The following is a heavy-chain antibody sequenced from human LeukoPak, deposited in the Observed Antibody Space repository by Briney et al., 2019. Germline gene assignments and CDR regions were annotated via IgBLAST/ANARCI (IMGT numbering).Heavy chain of an antibody. J-gene: IGHJ5*02. V-gene: IGHV3-66*03. Sequence: GGSLRLSCAVSGFTATAYYMSWVRHAPGKGLEWVGLIRDSGEAFYADFARGRFAISRDESENTLYLQMNSLRVEDTAVYFCARDRAANQDWVEFDPWGQGTPVIVSS. D-gene: IGHD3/OR15-3a*01. CDR3: ARDRAANQDWVEFDP. CDR1: GFTATAYY. CDR2: IRDSGEA.